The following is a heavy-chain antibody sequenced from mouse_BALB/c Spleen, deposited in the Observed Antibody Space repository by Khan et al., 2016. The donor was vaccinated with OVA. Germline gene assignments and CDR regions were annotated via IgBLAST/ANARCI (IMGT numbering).Heavy chain of an antibody. Sequence: VMLVESGPGLAAPSQSLSITCTISGFSLTNYGVHWVRQSPGKGLEWLAVIWNDGNTNYNSALKSRLTITKDNSQSQVFLKMNSLQTDDTAIYFCARQPYYHYNIMDYWGQGTSVTVSS. CDR1: GFSLTNYG. V-gene: IGHV2-6-1*01. J-gene: IGHJ4*01. CDR2: IWNDGNT. D-gene: IGHD2-10*01. CDR3: ARQPYYHYNIMDY.